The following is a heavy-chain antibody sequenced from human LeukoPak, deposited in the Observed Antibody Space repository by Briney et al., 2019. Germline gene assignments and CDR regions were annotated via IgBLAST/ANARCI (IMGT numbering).Heavy chain of an antibody. Sequence: SETLSLTCAVSGGSISSSNWWSWVRQPPGKGLEWIGEINHSGSTNYNPSLKSRVTISVDTSKNQFSLKLSSVTAADTAVYYCAGDAFDIWGQGTMVTVSS. V-gene: IGHV4-4*02. CDR1: GGSISSSNW. J-gene: IGHJ3*02. CDR3: AGDAFDI. CDR2: INHSGST.